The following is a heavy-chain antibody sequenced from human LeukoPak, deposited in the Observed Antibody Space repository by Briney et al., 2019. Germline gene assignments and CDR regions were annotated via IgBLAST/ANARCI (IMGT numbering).Heavy chain of an antibody. CDR3: ATGLWLHPPKDPQFDY. CDR1: GYTLTELS. D-gene: IGHD5-18*01. J-gene: IGHJ4*02. Sequence: ASVKVSCKVSGYTLTELSMHRVRQAPGKGLEWMGGFDPEDGETIYAQKFQGRVTMTEDTSTDTAYMELSSLRSEDTAVYYCATGLWLHPPKDPQFDYRGQGTLVTVSS. CDR2: FDPEDGET. V-gene: IGHV1-24*01.